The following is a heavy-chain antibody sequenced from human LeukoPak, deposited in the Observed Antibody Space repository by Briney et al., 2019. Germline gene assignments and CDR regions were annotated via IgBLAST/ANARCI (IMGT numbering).Heavy chain of an antibody. CDR1: GFTVSSNY. D-gene: IGHD2-2*01. J-gene: IGHJ4*02. V-gene: IGHV3-66*02. Sequence: GGSLRLSCAASGFTVSSNYMSWVRQAPGKGLKWVSVIYSGGSTYYADSVKGRFTISRDNSKNTLYLQMNSLRAEDTAVYYCARDSPYQGGGPIDYWGQGTLVTVSS. CDR3: ARDSPYQGGGPIDY. CDR2: IYSGGST.